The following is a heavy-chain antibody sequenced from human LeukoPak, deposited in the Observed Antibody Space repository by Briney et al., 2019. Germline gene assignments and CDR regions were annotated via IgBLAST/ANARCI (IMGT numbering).Heavy chain of an antibody. J-gene: IGHJ2*01. CDR1: GFTVSSNY. Sequence: PGGSLRLSCAASGFTVSSNYMSWVRQAPGKGLEWVSVIYSGGSTYYADSVKGRFTISRDNSKNTLYLQMNSLRVEDTAVYYCARASGGQDWYFDLWGRGTLVTVSS. V-gene: IGHV3-66*01. CDR3: ARASGGQDWYFDL. CDR2: IYSGGST. D-gene: IGHD4-23*01.